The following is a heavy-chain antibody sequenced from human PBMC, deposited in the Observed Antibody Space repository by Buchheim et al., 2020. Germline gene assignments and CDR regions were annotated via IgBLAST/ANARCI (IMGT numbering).Heavy chain of an antibody. V-gene: IGHV3-74*01. Sequence: EVQLVESGGGLVQPGGSLRLSCAASGFTFSSYWMHWVRQAPGKGLVWLSVISNDGNTTSNADSVKGRFIVSRDNAKNTLYLQMNSLRAEDTAVNYCARSFVGALDYWGQGIL. D-gene: IGHD1-26*01. J-gene: IGHJ4*02. CDR1: GFTFSSYW. CDR2: ISNDGNTT. CDR3: ARSFVGALDY.